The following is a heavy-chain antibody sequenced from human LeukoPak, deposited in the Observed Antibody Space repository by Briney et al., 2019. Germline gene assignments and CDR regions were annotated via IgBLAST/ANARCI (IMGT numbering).Heavy chain of an antibody. J-gene: IGHJ4*02. D-gene: IGHD3-10*01. CDR3: ARLVFGSGNYRYFDY. Sequence: GESLKISCKVSGYSFTSYWIGWVRQMPGKGLEWMGIIYPRDSDTTYSPSFQGQVTISVDKSITTAYLQWSSLRASDTAMYYCARLVFGSGNYRYFDYWGQGSLVTVSS. CDR1: GYSFTSYW. V-gene: IGHV5-51*01. CDR2: IYPRDSDT.